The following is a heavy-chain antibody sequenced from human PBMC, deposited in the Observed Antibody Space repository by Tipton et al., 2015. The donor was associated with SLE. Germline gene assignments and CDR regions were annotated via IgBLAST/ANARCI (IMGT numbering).Heavy chain of an antibody. J-gene: IGHJ4*02. V-gene: IGHV3-48*03. CDR2: ISSSGSTI. Sequence: GSLRLSCAASGFTFSDYGMHWVRQAPGKGLEWVSYISSSGSTIYYADSVNGRFTISRDNAKNSLYLQMNSLRAEDTAVYYCARDTGGYSYGPFDYWGQGTLVTVSS. CDR1: GFTFSDYG. D-gene: IGHD5-18*01. CDR3: ARDTGGYSYGPFDY.